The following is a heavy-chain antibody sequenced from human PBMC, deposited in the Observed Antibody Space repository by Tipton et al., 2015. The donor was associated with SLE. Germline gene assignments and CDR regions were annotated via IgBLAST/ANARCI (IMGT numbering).Heavy chain of an antibody. V-gene: IGHV1-8*01. CDR3: ASSVAGATAAKSLDY. J-gene: IGHJ4*02. Sequence: QLVQSGAEVKKPGASVKVSCKASGYTFSSHDINWVRQAPGQGLEWMGWMNPKSGNTGYSQKFQGRVSMTSDTSTSTAYMELRSLRSDDTAVYYCASSVAGATAAKSLDYWGQGTLVTVSS. CDR2: MNPKSGNT. D-gene: IGHD5-12*01. CDR1: GYTFSSHD.